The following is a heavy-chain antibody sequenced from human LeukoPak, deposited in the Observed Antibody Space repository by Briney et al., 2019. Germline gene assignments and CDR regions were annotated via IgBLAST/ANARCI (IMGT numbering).Heavy chain of an antibody. CDR3: ARGVRPDYDFWSGYPYSYYFDY. V-gene: IGHV4-34*01. CDR1: GVSFSGYY. CDR2: INHSGST. D-gene: IGHD3-3*01. J-gene: IGHJ4*02. Sequence: SETLSLTCAVYGVSFSGYYWSWIRQPPGKGLEWIGEINHSGSTNYNPSLKSRVTISVDTSKNQFSLKLSSVTAADTAVYYCARGVRPDYDFWSGYPYSYYFDYWGQGTLVTVSS.